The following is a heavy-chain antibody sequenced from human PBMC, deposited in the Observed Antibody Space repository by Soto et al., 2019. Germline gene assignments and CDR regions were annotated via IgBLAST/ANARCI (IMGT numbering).Heavy chain of an antibody. CDR1: GFTFSDYS. J-gene: IGHJ3*01. V-gene: IGHV3-7*01. D-gene: IGHD3-22*01. CDR3: ARVYYDSRGPTKYRAFDF. Sequence: EVQLVESGGGLVQPGGSLRLSCAASGFTFSDYSMSWVRQSPGKGLEGVANIKQDGGEEDYVDSVKGRLTISRDNAKNSLYLQMNRLRAEDTAVYYCARVYYDSRGPTKYRAFDFWGQGTMVTVSS. CDR2: IKQDGGEE.